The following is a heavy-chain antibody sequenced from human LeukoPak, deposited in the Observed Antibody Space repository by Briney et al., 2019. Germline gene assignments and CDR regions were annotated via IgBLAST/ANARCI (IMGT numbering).Heavy chain of an antibody. CDR3: ARDLFIAPGTPEGY. CDR2: ISSSSSNYI. Sequence: PGGSLRLSCAASGFIFSSYSMNWVRQAPGKGLEWVSSISSSSSNYIYYADSVKGRFTISRDNAKNSLYLQMNSLRAEDTAVYYCARDLFIAPGTPEGYWGQGTLVTVSS. D-gene: IGHD1-7*01. CDR1: GFIFSSYS. J-gene: IGHJ4*02. V-gene: IGHV3-21*01.